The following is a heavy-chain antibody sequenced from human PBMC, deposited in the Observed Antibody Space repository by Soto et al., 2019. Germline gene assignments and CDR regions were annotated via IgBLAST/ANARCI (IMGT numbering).Heavy chain of an antibody. V-gene: IGHV1-18*01. CDR1: GYTFTSYG. D-gene: IGHD2-2*01. J-gene: IGHJ4*02. Sequence: ASVKVSCKASGYTFTSYGISWVRQAPGQGLEWMGWISAYNGNTNYAQKLQGRVAMTTDTSTSTAYMELRSLRSDDTAVYYCARDVVVPAATTLDYWGQGTLVTVSS. CDR3: ARDVVVPAATTLDY. CDR2: ISAYNGNT.